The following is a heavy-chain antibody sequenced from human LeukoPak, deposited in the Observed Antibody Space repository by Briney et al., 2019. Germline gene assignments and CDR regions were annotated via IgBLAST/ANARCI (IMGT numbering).Heavy chain of an antibody. J-gene: IGHJ4*02. CDR3: ARVNGGVYCSSTSCYAFDY. CDR1: GFTFSSYS. Sequence: GGSLRLSCAASGFTFSSYSMNWVRQAPGKGLEWVSFISSSSSYIYYADSVKGRFTISRDNAKNSLYLQMNSLRAEDTAVYYCARVNGGVYCSSTSCYAFDYWGQGTLVTVSS. CDR2: ISSSSSYI. V-gene: IGHV3-21*01. D-gene: IGHD2-2*01.